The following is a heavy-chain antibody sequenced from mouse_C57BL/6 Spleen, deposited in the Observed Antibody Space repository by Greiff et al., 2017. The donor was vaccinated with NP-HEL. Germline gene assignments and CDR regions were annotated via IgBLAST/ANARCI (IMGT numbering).Heavy chain of an antibody. D-gene: IGHD1-1*01. CDR2: IDPSDSET. J-gene: IGHJ1*03. CDR1: GYTFTSYW. V-gene: IGHV1-52*01. Sequence: QVQLQQPGAELVRPGSSVKLSCKASGYTFTSYWLPLVKQRPIQGLEWIGNIDPSDSETHYNQKFKDKSTLTVDKSSSTTYMQLSSLTSEDSAVYYCARYIHYYGSSGYFDVWGTGTTVTVSS. CDR3: ARYIHYYGSSGYFDV.